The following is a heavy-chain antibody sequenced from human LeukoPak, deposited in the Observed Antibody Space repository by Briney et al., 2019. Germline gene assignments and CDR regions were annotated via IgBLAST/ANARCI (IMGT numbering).Heavy chain of an antibody. Sequence: GGSLRLSCAASGFTFSSYSMNWVRQAPGKGLEWVSSISSSSSYLYYADSVKGRFTISRDNAKNSLYLQMNSLRAEDTAVYYCARDGPYCSGGSCYWNYYYGMDVWGQGTTVTVSS. CDR2: ISSSSSYL. D-gene: IGHD2-15*01. CDR3: ARDGPYCSGGSCYWNYYYGMDV. J-gene: IGHJ6*02. V-gene: IGHV3-21*01. CDR1: GFTFSSYS.